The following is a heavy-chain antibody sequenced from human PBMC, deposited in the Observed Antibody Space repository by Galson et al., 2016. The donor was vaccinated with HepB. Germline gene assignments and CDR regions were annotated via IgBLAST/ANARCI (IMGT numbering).Heavy chain of an antibody. CDR1: GFTFNTYA. CDR3: EISGPVTNYFDF. Sequence: SLRLSCAASGFTFNTYAMSWVREAPGKGLEWVSGISVGGDVTYYGDSVRGRFTISRDNSKNTLYLQMNSLRVEDTAVYYCEISGPVTNYFDFWGQGVLVSVSS. D-gene: IGHD4-17*01. V-gene: IGHV3-23*01. J-gene: IGHJ4*02. CDR2: ISVGGDVT.